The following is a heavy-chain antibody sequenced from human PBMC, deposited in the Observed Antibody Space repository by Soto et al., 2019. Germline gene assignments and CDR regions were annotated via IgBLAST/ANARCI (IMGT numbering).Heavy chain of an antibody. V-gene: IGHV3-23*01. J-gene: IGHJ4*02. CDR1: GFTFSSYA. CDR2: ISGSGGST. CDR3: AKDWVVVPTNHDY. D-gene: IGHD2-2*01. Sequence: EVQLLESGGGLVQPGGSLRLSCAASGFTFSSYAMSWVRQAPGKGLEWVSAISGSGGSTYYADSVKGRFTISRDNAKNTLYLHMNSVRAEDTAVYYCAKDWVVVPTNHDYWGQGTLVTVSS.